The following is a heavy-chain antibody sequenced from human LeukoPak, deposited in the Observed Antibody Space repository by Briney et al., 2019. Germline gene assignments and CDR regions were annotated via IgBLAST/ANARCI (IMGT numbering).Heavy chain of an antibody. CDR2: IYYIGST. Sequence: SETLSLTCTVSGGSINGYYWSWIRQPPGQGLEWIGYIYYIGSTNYNPSLKSRVTILVDTSKNQFSLRLSSVTAADTAVYYCARSDGSKFDSWGQGTLVTVSS. J-gene: IGHJ4*02. CDR3: ARSDGSKFDS. CDR1: GGSINGYY. D-gene: IGHD2-2*03. V-gene: IGHV4-59*08.